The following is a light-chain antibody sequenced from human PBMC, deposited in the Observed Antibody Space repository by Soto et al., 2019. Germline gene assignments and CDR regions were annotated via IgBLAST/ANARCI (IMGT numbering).Light chain of an antibody. CDR3: AAWDDSLSGHVV. Sequence: QSVLTQPPSASGTPGKRVTISCSGSSSNIGSNSVSWYQQLPGAAPKLLIYTNNQRPSGVPDRFSGSKSGTSASLAITGLQSDDEADYYCAAWDDSLSGHVVFGGGTKVTVL. J-gene: IGLJ2*01. CDR1: SSNIGSNS. CDR2: TNN. V-gene: IGLV1-44*01.